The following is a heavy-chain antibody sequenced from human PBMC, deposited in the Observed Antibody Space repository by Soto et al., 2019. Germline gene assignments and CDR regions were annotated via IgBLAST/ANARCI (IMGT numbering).Heavy chain of an antibody. Sequence: ETLSLTCTVSGGSISSYYWSWIRQPAGKGLEWIGRIYKSGGTDYNPSLKSRVTMSVDTSKNQFSLKLTSVTAADTAVYYCARGGGSYSDYWGQGTLVTVSS. CDR1: GGSISSYY. D-gene: IGHD1-26*01. CDR2: IYKSGGT. J-gene: IGHJ4*02. V-gene: IGHV4-4*07. CDR3: ARGGGSYSDY.